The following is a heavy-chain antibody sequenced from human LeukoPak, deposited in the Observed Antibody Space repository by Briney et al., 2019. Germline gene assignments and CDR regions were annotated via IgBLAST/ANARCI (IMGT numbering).Heavy chain of an antibody. CDR3: ARDTSEYYFDY. Sequence: ASVKVSCKASGGTFSSYAISWVRQAPGQGLEWMGRIIPILGIANYAQEFQGRVTITADKSTSTAYMELSSLRSEDTAVYYCARDTSEYYFDYWGQGTLVTVSS. CDR1: GGTFSSYA. J-gene: IGHJ4*02. CDR2: IIPILGIA. V-gene: IGHV1-69*04. D-gene: IGHD3-10*01.